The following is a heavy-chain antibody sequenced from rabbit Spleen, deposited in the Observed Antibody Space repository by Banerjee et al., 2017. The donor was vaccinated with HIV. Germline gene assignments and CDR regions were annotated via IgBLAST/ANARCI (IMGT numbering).Heavy chain of an antibody. D-gene: IGHD1-1*01. CDR1: GFTIVRGY. CDR3: ARSDGSSSGYSFDL. J-gene: IGHJ4*01. CDR2: IDGGSSGST. V-gene: IGHV1S45*01. Sequence: QEQLEESGGDLVKPEGSLTLTCTASGFTIVRGYMCWVRQAPGKGPEWIGCIDGGSSGSTWYASWAKGRFTISKTSSTTVTLQMTSLTVADTATYFCARSDGSSSGYSFDLWGQGTLVTVS.